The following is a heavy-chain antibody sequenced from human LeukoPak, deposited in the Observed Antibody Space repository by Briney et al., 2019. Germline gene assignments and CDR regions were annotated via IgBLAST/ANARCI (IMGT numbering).Heavy chain of an antibody. J-gene: IGHJ6*03. CDR1: GGSISSYY. CDR2: IYYSGST. V-gene: IGHV4-59*01. CDR3: AREVSSYYYYMDV. D-gene: IGHD2/OR15-2a*01. Sequence: SETLSLTCIVSGGSISSYYWTWIRQPPGKGLEWIGYIYYSGSTNYNPSLKSRVTISVDTSKNQFSLKLSSVTAADTAVYYCAREVSSYYYYMDVWGKGTTVTVSS.